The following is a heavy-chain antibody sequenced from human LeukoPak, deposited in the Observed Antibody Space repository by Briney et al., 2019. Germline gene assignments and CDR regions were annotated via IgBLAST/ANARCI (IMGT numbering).Heavy chain of an antibody. CDR1: GGSISSYY. CDR2: IYYSGST. V-gene: IGHV4-59*01. D-gene: IGHD3-10*01. J-gene: IGHJ6*04. Sequence: SETLSLTCTVSGGSISSYYWSWIRQPPGKDLEWIGYIYYSGSTNYNPSLKSRVTISVDTSKNQFSLKLSSVTAADTAVYYCARDGTYYYGSGTPGYYGMDVWGKGTTVTVSS. CDR3: ARDGTYYYGSGTPGYYGMDV.